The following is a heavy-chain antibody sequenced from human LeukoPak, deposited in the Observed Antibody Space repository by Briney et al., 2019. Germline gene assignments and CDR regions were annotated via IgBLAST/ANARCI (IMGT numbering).Heavy chain of an antibody. CDR3: ARDHSGQWLVGAFDI. D-gene: IGHD6-19*01. V-gene: IGHV4-30-2*01. CDR1: GGSISSGGYY. CDR2: IYHSGST. J-gene: IGHJ3*02. Sequence: PSQTLSLTCTVSGGSISSGGYYWSWIRQPPGKGLEWIGYIYHSGSTYYNPSLKSRVTISVDRSKNQFSLKLSSVTAADTAVYYCARDHSGQWLVGAFDIWGQGTMVTVSS.